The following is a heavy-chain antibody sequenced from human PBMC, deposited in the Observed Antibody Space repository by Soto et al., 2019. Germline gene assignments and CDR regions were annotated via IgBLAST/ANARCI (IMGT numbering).Heavy chain of an antibody. D-gene: IGHD2-15*01. CDR1: GYTLTELS. V-gene: IGHV1-24*01. CDR3: ATVGYCSGGSCYGDNWFDP. J-gene: IGHJ5*02. CDR2: FDPEDGET. Sequence: GASVKVSCKVSGYTLTELSMHWVRQAPGKGLEWMGGFDPEDGETIYAQKFQGRVTMTEDTSTDTAYMELSSLRSEYTAVYYCATVGYCSGGSCYGDNWFDPWGQGTLVTVSS.